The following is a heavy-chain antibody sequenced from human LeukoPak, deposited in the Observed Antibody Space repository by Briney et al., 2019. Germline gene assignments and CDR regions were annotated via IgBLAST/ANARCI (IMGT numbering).Heavy chain of an antibody. CDR2: IYASDAST. CDR1: GFTFRSYA. D-gene: IGHD3-3*01. CDR3: ATDFEQDSWSGHSD. J-gene: IGHJ4*02. Sequence: RPGGSLRLSCAASGFTFRSYAMSWVRQAPGQGLEWVSIIYASDASTNYADSVRGRFTTFRDNSNNMVYLQMNSLRAEDTAVYYCATDFEQDSWSGHSDWGQGTLVTVSS. V-gene: IGHV3-23*01.